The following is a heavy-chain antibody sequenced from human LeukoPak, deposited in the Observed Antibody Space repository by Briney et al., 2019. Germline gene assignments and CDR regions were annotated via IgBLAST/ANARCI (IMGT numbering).Heavy chain of an antibody. CDR1: GGSISSSYYY. CDR2: IYYSGST. Sequence: SETLSLTCTVSGGSISSSYYYWGWIRQPPGKGLEWIGSIYYSGSTYYNPSLKSRVTISVDTSKNQFSLKLSSVTAADTAVYYCARGERYCSGGSCTYHFDYWGQGTLVTVSS. D-gene: IGHD2-15*01. V-gene: IGHV4-39*01. CDR3: ARGERYCSGGSCTYHFDY. J-gene: IGHJ4*02.